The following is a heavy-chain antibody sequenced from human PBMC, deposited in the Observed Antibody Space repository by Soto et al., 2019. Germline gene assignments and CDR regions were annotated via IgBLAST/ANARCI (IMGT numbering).Heavy chain of an antibody. CDR2: ISAYNGNT. J-gene: IGHJ5*02. Sequence: ASVKVSCKASGYTFTSYGISWVRQAPGQGLEWMGWISAYNGNTNYAQKLQGRVTMTTDTSTSTAYMELRSLRSDDTAVYYCARRGGSCSGGSCPRVWFDPWGQGTLVTVSS. CDR3: ARRGGSCSGGSCPRVWFDP. V-gene: IGHV1-18*04. D-gene: IGHD2-15*01. CDR1: GYTFTSYG.